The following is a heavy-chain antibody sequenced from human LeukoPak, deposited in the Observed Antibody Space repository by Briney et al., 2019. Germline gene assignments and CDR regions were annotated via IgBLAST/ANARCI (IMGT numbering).Heavy chain of an antibody. CDR2: ITTTSTSK. J-gene: IGHJ3*02. V-gene: IGHV3-48*02. CDR3: VRDAAYSAFNM. Sequence: GGSLRLSCAASGFTFSSYSMNWVRQAPGKGLQWASSITTTSTSKYYADSVKGRFTISRDNAKNSLYLQMDSLRDEDTAVYYCVRDAAYSAFNMWGQGTMVTVSS. D-gene: IGHD4-11*01. CDR1: GFTFSSYS.